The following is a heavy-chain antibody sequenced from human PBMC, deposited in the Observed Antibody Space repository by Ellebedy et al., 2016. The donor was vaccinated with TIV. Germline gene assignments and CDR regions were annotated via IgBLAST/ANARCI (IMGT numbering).Heavy chain of an antibody. CDR3: ARGLGPRGTWHIDF. CDR1: GFIFSNYG. V-gene: IGHV3-33*01. D-gene: IGHD7-27*01. J-gene: IGHJ4*02. CDR2: IWYDGSNK. Sequence: GESLKISXAASGFIFSNYGMHWVRQAPGKGLEWAAVIWYDGSNKYYADSVKGRFTVSRDNSKNTLYLQMSNLRSEDTAVYRCARGLGPRGTWHIDFWGQGTLVTVSS.